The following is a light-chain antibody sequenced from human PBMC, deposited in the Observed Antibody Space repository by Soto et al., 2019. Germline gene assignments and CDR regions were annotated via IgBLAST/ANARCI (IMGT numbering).Light chain of an antibody. V-gene: IGKV3-15*01. J-gene: IGKJ1*01. CDR3: QQYNNWPPA. Sequence: EIVMAQSPATLSVSPGERATLSCRASQSVSGNLAWYQQKPGQAPRLLIYGASTRATGIPARFSGSGSGTEFTLTLSSLQSEDFAVYYCQQYNNWPPAFGQGTKVEIK. CDR2: GAS. CDR1: QSVSGN.